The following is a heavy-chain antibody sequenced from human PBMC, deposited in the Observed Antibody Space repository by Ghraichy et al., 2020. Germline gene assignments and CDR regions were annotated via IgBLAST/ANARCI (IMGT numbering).Heavy chain of an antibody. V-gene: IGHV1-2*02. Sequence: ASVKVSCKASGYTFTGYYMHWVRQAPGQGLEWMGWINPNSGGTNYAQKFQGRVTMTRDTSISTAYMELSRLRSDDTAVYYCARCQDYSNYGQVHFDYWGQGTLVTVSS. CDR2: INPNSGGT. CDR3: ARCQDYSNYGQVHFDY. CDR1: GYTFTGYY. D-gene: IGHD4-11*01. J-gene: IGHJ4*02.